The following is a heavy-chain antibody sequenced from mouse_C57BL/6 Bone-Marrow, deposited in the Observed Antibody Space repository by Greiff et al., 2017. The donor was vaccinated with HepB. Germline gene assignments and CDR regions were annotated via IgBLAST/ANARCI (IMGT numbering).Heavy chain of an antibody. Sequence: LVESGPELVKPGASVKLSCKASGYTFTSYDINWVKQRPGQGLEWIGWIYPRDGSTKYNEKFKGKATLTVDTSSSTAYMELHSLTSEDSAVYFCAREKVFYYGSRGFAYWGQGTLVTVSA. D-gene: IGHD1-1*01. CDR1: GYTFTSYD. CDR2: IYPRDGST. CDR3: AREKVFYYGSRGFAY. V-gene: IGHV1-85*01. J-gene: IGHJ3*01.